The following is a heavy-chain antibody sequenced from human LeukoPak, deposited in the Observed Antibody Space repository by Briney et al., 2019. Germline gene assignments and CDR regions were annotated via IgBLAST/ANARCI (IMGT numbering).Heavy chain of an antibody. CDR3: ARVCSSTSLYGSDY. CDR2: IIPILGIA. V-gene: IGHV1-69*04. D-gene: IGHD2-2*01. CDR1: GGTFSSYA. J-gene: IGHJ4*02. Sequence: SVKVSCKASGGTFSSYAISWVRQAPGQGLEWMGRIIPILGIANYAQKFQGRVTITADKSTSTAYMELSSLRSEDTAVYYCARVCSSTSLYGSDYWGQGTLVTVSS.